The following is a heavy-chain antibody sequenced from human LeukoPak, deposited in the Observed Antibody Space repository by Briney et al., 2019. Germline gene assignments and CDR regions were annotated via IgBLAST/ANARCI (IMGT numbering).Heavy chain of an antibody. CDR1: GGSISSGSYY. V-gene: IGHV4-61*02. D-gene: IGHD6-19*01. CDR3: AREVERYSSGWADY. Sequence: SETLSLTCTVSGGSISSGSYYWSWIRPPAGKGLEWIGRIYTSGSTNYNPSLKSRVTRSVDTSKNQFSLKLSSVTAADTAVYYCAREVERYSSGWADYWGQGTLVTVSS. CDR2: IYTSGST. J-gene: IGHJ4*02.